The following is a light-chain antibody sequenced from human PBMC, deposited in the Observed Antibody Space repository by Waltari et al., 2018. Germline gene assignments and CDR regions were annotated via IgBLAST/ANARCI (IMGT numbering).Light chain of an antibody. CDR3: QQYGSSLALT. CDR1: QSVSSSY. CDR2: GAS. V-gene: IGKV3-20*01. J-gene: IGKJ4*01. Sequence: EIVLTQSPGTLSLSPGERATLSCRASQSVSSSYLAWYQQKPGQAPRLLIYGASSRATGIPDRFSCSGSVTDFTLTISRLEPEDFAVYYCQQYGSSLALTFGGVTKVEIK.